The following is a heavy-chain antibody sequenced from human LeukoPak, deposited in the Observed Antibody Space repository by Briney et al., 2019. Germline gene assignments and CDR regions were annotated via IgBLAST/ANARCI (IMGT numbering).Heavy chain of an antibody. J-gene: IGHJ4*02. CDR1: GFTFSSYT. V-gene: IGHV3-21*01. CDR3: TRGSYGDYEY. CDR2: ISVNSDHK. Sequence: GGSLRLSCAASGFTFSSYTMTWVRQAPGKGLEWVASISVNSDHKPYAESVRGRFAISRDNAKNSLYLQMNSVGADDTAVYYCTRGSYGDYEYWGQGILVIVSS. D-gene: IGHD4-17*01.